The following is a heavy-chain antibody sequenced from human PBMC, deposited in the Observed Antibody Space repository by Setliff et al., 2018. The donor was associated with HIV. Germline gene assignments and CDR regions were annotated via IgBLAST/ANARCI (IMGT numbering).Heavy chain of an antibody. V-gene: IGHV4-38-2*02. CDR3: ASPYYYDSSGYWYFDL. D-gene: IGHD3-22*01. Sequence: SETLSLTCTVSGYSMSGGYNWGWIRQPPGKGLEWIGSIYYSGSTYYNPSLKSRVTISADTSKNQFSLKLSSVTATDTAVYYCASPYYYDSSGYWYFDLWGRGTLVTVSS. CDR1: GYSMSGGYN. J-gene: IGHJ2*01. CDR2: IYYSGST.